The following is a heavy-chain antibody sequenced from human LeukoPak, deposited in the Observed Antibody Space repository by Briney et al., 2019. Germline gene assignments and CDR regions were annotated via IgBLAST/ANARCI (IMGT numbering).Heavy chain of an antibody. Sequence: GGSLRLSCAASGFTFINYVMTWVRQAPGKGLEWLSGISGSGRNTYYADSVKGRFTISRDNSKNTLYLQMNSLRAEDSAVYYCAKALGIYGSGWYLANWGQGTLVTVSS. CDR1: GFTFINYV. V-gene: IGHV3-23*01. CDR3: AKALGIYGSGWYLAN. J-gene: IGHJ4*02. CDR2: ISGSGRNT. D-gene: IGHD6-13*01.